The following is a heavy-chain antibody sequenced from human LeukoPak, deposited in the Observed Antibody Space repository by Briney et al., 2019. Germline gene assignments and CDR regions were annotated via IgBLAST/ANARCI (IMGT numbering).Heavy chain of an antibody. V-gene: IGHV3-30*18. D-gene: IGHD3-16*01. CDR3: AKDRSLGRLVHDAFDV. J-gene: IGHJ3*01. Sequence: PGGSLRLSCAASGFTFSSYGMHWVRQAPGKGLEWVAVISYDGSNKYYADSVKGRFTISRDNSKNTLYLQMNSLRAEDTAVYYCAKDRSLGRLVHDAFDVWGQGTKVVVSS. CDR2: ISYDGSNK. CDR1: GFTFSSYG.